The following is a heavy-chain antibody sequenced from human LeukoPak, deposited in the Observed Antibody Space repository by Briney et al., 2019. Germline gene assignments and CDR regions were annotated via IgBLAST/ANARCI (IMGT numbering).Heavy chain of an antibody. Sequence: SETLSLTCSVSGGSISTDYWSWIRQTPGKGLEEIGYIYNSGSPNYNPSLEGRVTMSIDTSKNHFSLKLSSVTAADTAVYYCTRDVGANIGDAFDIWGQGTMVTVSS. CDR1: GGSISTDY. CDR2: IYNSGSP. CDR3: TRDVGANIGDAFDI. J-gene: IGHJ3*02. V-gene: IGHV4-59*01. D-gene: IGHD1-26*01.